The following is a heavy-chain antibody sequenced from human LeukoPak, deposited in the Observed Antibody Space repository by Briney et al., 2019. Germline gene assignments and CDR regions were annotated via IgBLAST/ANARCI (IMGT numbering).Heavy chain of an antibody. J-gene: IGHJ6*03. D-gene: IGHD3-10*01. Sequence: ASVKVSCKASGYTFTSYGISWVRQAPGQGLEWMGWISAYNGNTNYAQKLQGRVTMTTDTSTSTAYMELRSLRAEDTAVYYCARDHYYGSGSYDYYYYMDVWGKGTTVTVSS. CDR1: GYTFTSYG. V-gene: IGHV1-18*01. CDR2: ISAYNGNT. CDR3: ARDHYYGSGSYDYYYYMDV.